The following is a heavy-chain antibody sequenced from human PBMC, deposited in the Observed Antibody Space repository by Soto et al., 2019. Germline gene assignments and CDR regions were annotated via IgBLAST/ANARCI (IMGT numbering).Heavy chain of an antibody. D-gene: IGHD5-18*01. CDR2: ISSDGSNK. Sequence: QVQLVESGGGVVQPGRSLRLSCAASGFTFSSYGMHWVRQAPGKGLEWVAVISSDGSNKSYADSVKARFTISRENFKYTLDPQRNIMGAEDTGVYSCAHAGQAMFRFRGSEYYGIDDLRQGTTVSVS. J-gene: IGHJ6*02. CDR3: AHAGQAMFRFRGSEYYGIDD. CDR1: GFTFSSYG. V-gene: IGHV3-30*03.